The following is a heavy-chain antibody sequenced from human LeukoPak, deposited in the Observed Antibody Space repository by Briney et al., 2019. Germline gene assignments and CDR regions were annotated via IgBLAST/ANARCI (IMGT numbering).Heavy chain of an antibody. CDR3: ARGWGARFDY. CDR2: IYTSGST. V-gene: IGHV4-61*02. Sequence: PSQTLSLTCTVSGGSISSGSYYWSWIRQPAGKGLEWIGRIYTSGSTNYNPSLKSRVTISVDTSKNQFSLKLSSVTAADTAVYHCARGWGARFDYWGQGTLVTVSS. D-gene: IGHD3-16*01. J-gene: IGHJ4*02. CDR1: GGSISSGSYY.